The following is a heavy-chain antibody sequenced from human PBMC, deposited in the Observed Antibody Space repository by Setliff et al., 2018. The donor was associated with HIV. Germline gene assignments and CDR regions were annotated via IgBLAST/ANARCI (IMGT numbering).Heavy chain of an antibody. J-gene: IGHJ4*02. D-gene: IGHD5-12*01. Sequence: GASVKVSCKASGFTFTSSAMQWVRQARGQRLEWIGWIVVGSGNTNYAQKFQERVTITRDMSTSTAYMELSSLRSEDTAVYYSAALDIVATRASYYFDYWGQGTLVTVSS. CDR1: GFTFTSSA. V-gene: IGHV1-58*02. CDR2: IVVGSGNT. CDR3: AALDIVATRASYYFDY.